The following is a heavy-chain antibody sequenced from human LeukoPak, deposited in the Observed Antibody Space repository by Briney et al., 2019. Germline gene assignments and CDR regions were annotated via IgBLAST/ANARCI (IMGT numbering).Heavy chain of an antibody. Sequence: GGSLRLSCAASGFTFSSYAMSWVRQAPGKGLEWVSATSGSGGSTYYADSVKGRFTISRDNSKNTLYLQMNSLRAEDTAVYYCAKDLITFGGVIVQFDYWGQGTLVTVSS. CDR1: GFTFSSYA. CDR2: TSGSGGST. V-gene: IGHV3-23*01. J-gene: IGHJ4*02. D-gene: IGHD3-16*02. CDR3: AKDLITFGGVIVQFDY.